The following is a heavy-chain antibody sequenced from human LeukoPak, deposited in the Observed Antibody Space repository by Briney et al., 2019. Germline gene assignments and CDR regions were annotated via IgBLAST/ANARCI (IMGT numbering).Heavy chain of an antibody. J-gene: IGHJ4*02. D-gene: IGHD6-25*01. V-gene: IGHV5-51*01. Sequence: ASVKVSCKASGYTFTSYAMHWVRQMPGKGLEWMGIIYPGDSDTRYSPSFQGQVTISADKSISTAYLQWSSLKASDTAMYYCARRPPNESGIAAATLWGQGTLVTVSS. CDR1: GYTFTSYA. CDR3: ARRPPNESGIAAATL. CDR2: IYPGDSDT.